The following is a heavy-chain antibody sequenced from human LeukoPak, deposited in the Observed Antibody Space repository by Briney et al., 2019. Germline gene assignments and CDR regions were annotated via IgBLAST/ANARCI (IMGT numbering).Heavy chain of an antibody. CDR1: GGSFSGYY. CDR3: ARGEEGYGDRSPTDY. CDR2: INHSGST. D-gene: IGHD4-17*01. J-gene: IGHJ4*02. Sequence: SETLSLTCAVYGGSFSGYYWSWIRQPPGKGLEWIGEINHSGSTNYNPSLKSRVTISVDTSKNQFSLKLSSVTAADTAVYYCARGEEGYGDRSPTDYWGQGTLVTVSS. V-gene: IGHV4-34*01.